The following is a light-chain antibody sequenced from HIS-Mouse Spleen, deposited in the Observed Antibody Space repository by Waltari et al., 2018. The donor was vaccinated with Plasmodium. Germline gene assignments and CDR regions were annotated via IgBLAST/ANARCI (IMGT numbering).Light chain of an antibody. CDR2: EDS. CDR1: ALPKKY. CDR3: YSTDSSGNHRV. Sequence: SYELTQPPSVSVSPGQTARITCSGDALPKKYAYWYQQKSGQAPVLVLYEDSKRPSGITERFSGASSGTMATLTSSGAQVEDEADYYCYSTDSSGNHRVFGGGTKLTVL. J-gene: IGLJ3*02. V-gene: IGLV3-10*01.